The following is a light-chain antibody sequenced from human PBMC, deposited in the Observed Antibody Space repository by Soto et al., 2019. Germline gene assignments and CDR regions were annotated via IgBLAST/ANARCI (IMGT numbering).Light chain of an antibody. V-gene: IGKV3-20*01. CDR2: GAS. J-gene: IGKJ2*01. CDR1: QSVRSNY. CDR3: QQYGGSPYT. Sequence: EIVLTQSPGTLSLSPGERATLSCRASQSVRSNYLAWYQQKPGQAPRLLIYGASSRATGISDRFSGTGSGTDFTLTISRLAPEDFAVYYCQQYGGSPYTFGQGTKLEIK.